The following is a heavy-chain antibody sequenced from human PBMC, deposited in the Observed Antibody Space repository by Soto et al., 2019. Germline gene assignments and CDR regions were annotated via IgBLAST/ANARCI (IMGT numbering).Heavy chain of an antibody. CDR2: IIPILGIA. J-gene: IGHJ4*02. CDR1: GGTFSSYT. D-gene: IGHD6-19*01. CDR3: ASGPGIAVAGTKSDY. V-gene: IGHV1-69*02. Sequence: SVKVSCKASGGTFSSYTISWVRQAPGEGLEWMGRIIPILGIANYAQKFQGRVTITAGKSTSTAYMELSSLRSEDTAVYYCASGPGIAVAGTKSDYWGQRTLVTVSS.